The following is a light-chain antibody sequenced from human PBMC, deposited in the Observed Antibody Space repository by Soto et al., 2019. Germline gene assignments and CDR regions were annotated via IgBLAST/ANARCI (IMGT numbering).Light chain of an antibody. CDR3: QQYGSTPRT. J-gene: IGKJ1*01. CDR2: GAS. CDR1: QSVTSSD. Sequence: DILLTQSPGTLSLSPGERATLSCRASQSVTSSDLAWYQHKPGQAPRLLIYGASSRATGIPDRFSGSGSGTDFPLTISRLEPEDFAVYFCQQYGSTPRTFGQGTKVEIK. V-gene: IGKV3-20*01.